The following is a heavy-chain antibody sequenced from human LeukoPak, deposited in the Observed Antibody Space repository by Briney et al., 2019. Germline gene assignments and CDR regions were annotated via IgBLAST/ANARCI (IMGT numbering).Heavy chain of an antibody. CDR3: ARAIDGYGSDQGFDP. Sequence: SVKVSCKASGYTFTSYYMHWVRQAPGQGLEWMGGIIPIFGTANYAQKFQGRVTITADESTSTAYMELSSLRSEDTAVYYCARAIDGYGSDQGFDPWGQGTLVTVSS. CDR1: GYTFTSYY. CDR2: IIPIFGTA. V-gene: IGHV1-69*13. J-gene: IGHJ5*02. D-gene: IGHD3-10*01.